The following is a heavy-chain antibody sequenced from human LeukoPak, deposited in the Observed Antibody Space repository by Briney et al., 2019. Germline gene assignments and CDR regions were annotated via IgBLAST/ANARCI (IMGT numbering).Heavy chain of an antibody. J-gene: IGHJ4*02. Sequence: SETLSLTCTVSGGSISSYYWSWIRQPAGKGLEWIGRIYTSGSTNYNPSLKSRVTISVDKSKNQFSLKLSSVTAADTAVYYCASSGPFYGSSVGPYFDYWGQGTLVTVSS. V-gene: IGHV4-4*07. CDR2: IYTSGST. CDR1: GGSISSYY. CDR3: ASSGPFYGSSVGPYFDY. D-gene: IGHD4-17*01.